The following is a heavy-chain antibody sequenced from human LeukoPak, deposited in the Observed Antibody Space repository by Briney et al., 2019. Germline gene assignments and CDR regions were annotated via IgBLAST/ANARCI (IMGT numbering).Heavy chain of an antibody. CDR2: ISSSSSYI. Sequence: TGGSLRLSCAASGFTFSSCSMNWVRQAPGKGLEWVSSISSSSSYIYYADSVKGRFTISRDNSKNTLYLQMNSLRAEDTAVYYCAKNPPRYYYDSSAWGQGTLVTVSS. V-gene: IGHV3-21*04. CDR3: AKNPPRYYYDSSA. CDR1: GFTFSSCS. J-gene: IGHJ4*02. D-gene: IGHD3-22*01.